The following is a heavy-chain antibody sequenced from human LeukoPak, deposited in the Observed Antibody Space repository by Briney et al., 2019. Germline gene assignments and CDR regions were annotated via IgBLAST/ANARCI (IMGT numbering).Heavy chain of an antibody. V-gene: IGHV4-4*02. CDR2: IYHGGGT. J-gene: IGHJ5*02. D-gene: IGHD3-10*01. CDR3: ARGYYGSALGGRFDP. CDR1: GGSISSSHW. Sequence: SGTLSLTCEVSGGSISSSHWWSWVRRPPGKGLEWIGEIYHGGGTNYNLSLKSRVTISVDKSKNQFSLKLSSVTAADTAVYYCARGYYGSALGGRFDPWGQGTLVTVSS.